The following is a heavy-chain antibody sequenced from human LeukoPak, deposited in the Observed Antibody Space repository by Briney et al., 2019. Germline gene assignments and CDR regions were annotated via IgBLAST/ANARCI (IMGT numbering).Heavy chain of an antibody. CDR3: ARDSHLYGDYFRFDY. J-gene: IGHJ4*02. CDR1: GGTFSSYA. Sequence: GASVKVSCKASGGTFSSYAISWVRQAPGQGLEWMGGIIPIFGTANYAQKFQGRVTITADESTSTAYMELSSLRSEDTAVYYCARDSHLYGDYFRFDYWGQGTLVTVSS. V-gene: IGHV1-69*13. D-gene: IGHD4-17*01. CDR2: IIPIFGTA.